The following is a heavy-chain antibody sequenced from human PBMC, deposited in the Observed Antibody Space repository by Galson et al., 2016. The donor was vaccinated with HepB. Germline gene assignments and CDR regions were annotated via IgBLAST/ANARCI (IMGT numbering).Heavy chain of an antibody. J-gene: IGHJ5*01. CDR3: AKVATPNRNYENWFDY. CDR1: GFFFSNFV. D-gene: IGHD4-11*01. V-gene: IGHV3-7*01. Sequence: SLRLSCAASGFFFSNFVMTWVRQAPGKGLEWVANIKEDGSEEYYVDSVKGRFTISRDNAKNTLNLQMSSLRAEDTAVYYCAKVATPNRNYENWFDYWGQGTLVTVSS. CDR2: IKEDGSEE.